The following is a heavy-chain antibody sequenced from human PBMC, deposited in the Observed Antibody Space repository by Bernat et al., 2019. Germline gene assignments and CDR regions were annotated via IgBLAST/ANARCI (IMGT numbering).Heavy chain of an antibody. CDR1: GFTFSSYG. J-gene: IGHJ4*02. CDR3: ARALGYSYGSHFDY. Sequence: QVQLVESGGGVVQPGRSLRLSCAASGFTFSSYGMHWVRQAPGKGLEWVAVIWYDGSNQYYADSVKGRFTISRDNSKNTLYLQMNSLRAEDTAVYYCARALGYSYGSHFDYWGQGTLVTVSS. V-gene: IGHV3-33*01. CDR2: IWYDGSNQ. D-gene: IGHD5-18*01.